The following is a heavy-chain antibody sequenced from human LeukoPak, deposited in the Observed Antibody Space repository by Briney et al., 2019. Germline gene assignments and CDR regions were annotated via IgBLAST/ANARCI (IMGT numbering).Heavy chain of an antibody. D-gene: IGHD4-17*01. V-gene: IGHV3-53*05. CDR3: ARVSRDYGDPGRAFDI. CDR2: IYSGGST. CDR1: GFTVSSNY. J-gene: IGHJ3*02. Sequence: PGGSLRLSCAASGFTVSSNYMSWVRQAPGKGLELVSVIYSGGSTYYADSVKGRFTISRDNSNNTLYLQMNSLRAEDTAVYYCARVSRDYGDPGRAFDIWGQGTMVTVSS.